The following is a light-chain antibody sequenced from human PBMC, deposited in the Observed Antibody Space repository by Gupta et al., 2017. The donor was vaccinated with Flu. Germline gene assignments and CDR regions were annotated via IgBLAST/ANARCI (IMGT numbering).Light chain of an antibody. CDR1: SSDVGRYNR. V-gene: IGLV2-18*02. J-gene: IGLJ1*01. CDR2: EVT. CDR3: TSYTSSSTYV. Sequence: QSALTQPPSVSGSPGQSVTISRTGTSSDVGRYNRVSWYQQSPGTVPKLMIYEVTKRPSGVPDRFSGSKSGNTASLTISGLQAEDEADYYCTSYTSSSTYVFGTGTKVTVL.